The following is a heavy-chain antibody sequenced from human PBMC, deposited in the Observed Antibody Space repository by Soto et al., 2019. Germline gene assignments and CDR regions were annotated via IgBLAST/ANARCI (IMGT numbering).Heavy chain of an antibody. J-gene: IGHJ6*02. CDR1: GLSFSGDG. CDR2: ISASGGST. D-gene: IGHD3-22*01. V-gene: IGHV3-23*01. Sequence: PGGSLRLSCVASGLSFSGDGMSWVRQAPGKGLEWVSAISASGGSTYYVDSVKGRFTISRDNSKNTLFLQMSSLRVEDTAVYYCAQRYYYDGSGPYGMDVWGQGTTVTVSS. CDR3: AQRYYYDGSGPYGMDV.